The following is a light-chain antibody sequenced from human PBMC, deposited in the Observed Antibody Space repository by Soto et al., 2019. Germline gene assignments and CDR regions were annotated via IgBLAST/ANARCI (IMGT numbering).Light chain of an antibody. CDR1: QSVSSSY. Sequence: SPGERATLSCRASQSVSSSYLAWYQQKPGQAPRLLIYGASSRATGIPDRFSGSGSGTDFTLTISRLEPEDFAVYYCQQYGSSPPITLGQGTRLEIK. CDR3: QQYGSSPPIT. CDR2: GAS. V-gene: IGKV3-20*01. J-gene: IGKJ5*01.